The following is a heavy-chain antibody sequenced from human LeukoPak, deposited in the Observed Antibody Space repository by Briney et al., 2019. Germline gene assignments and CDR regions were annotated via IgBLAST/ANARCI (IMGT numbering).Heavy chain of an antibody. CDR1: GFTFSDYY. Sequence: PGGSLRLSCAASGFTFSDYYMSWIRQAPGKGLEWVAVMSSDGSKKYYADSVKGRFTISRDNSKNTLYLQMNSLRAEDTAVYYCAKRFRGTTVISGDYFDYRGQGTLVTVSS. V-gene: IGHV3-30*18. CDR3: AKRFRGTTVISGDYFDY. CDR2: MSSDGSKK. D-gene: IGHD4-17*01. J-gene: IGHJ4*02.